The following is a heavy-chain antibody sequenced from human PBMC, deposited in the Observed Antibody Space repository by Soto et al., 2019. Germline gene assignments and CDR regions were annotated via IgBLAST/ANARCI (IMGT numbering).Heavy chain of an antibody. CDR2: IIPIFGAA. D-gene: IGHD2-21*02. Sequence: SVKVSCKASGGTFSSYAISWVRQAPGQGLEWMGGIIPIFGAANYAQKFQGRVTITADKSTSTAYMELSSLRSEDTAVYYCARAPPEAGVVTAIRYNWFDPWGQGTLVTVSS. CDR3: ARAPPEAGVVTAIRYNWFDP. CDR1: GGTFSSYA. J-gene: IGHJ5*02. V-gene: IGHV1-69*06.